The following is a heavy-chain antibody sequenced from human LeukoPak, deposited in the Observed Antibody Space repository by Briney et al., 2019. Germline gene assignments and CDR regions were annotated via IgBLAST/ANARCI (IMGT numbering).Heavy chain of an antibody. CDR1: GGTFSSYA. Sequence: ASVKVSCKASGGTFSSYAISWVRQAPGQGLEWMGRIIPIFGTANYAQKFQGRVTITTDESTSTAYMELSSLRSVDTAVYYCAREGEAAAGTESPTINWFDPWGQGTLVTVSS. D-gene: IGHD6-13*01. CDR3: AREGEAAAGTESPTINWFDP. V-gene: IGHV1-69*05. J-gene: IGHJ5*02. CDR2: IIPIFGTA.